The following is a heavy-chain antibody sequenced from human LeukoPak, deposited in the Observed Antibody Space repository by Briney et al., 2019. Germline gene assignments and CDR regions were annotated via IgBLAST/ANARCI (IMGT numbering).Heavy chain of an antibody. CDR2: ISSSGSTI. CDR1: GFNFSSYE. CDR3: AARIVVVVAATLGPPDY. V-gene: IGHV3-48*03. D-gene: IGHD2-15*01. Sequence: GGSLRLSCAASGFNFSSYEMNWVRQAPGKGLEWVSYISSSGSTIYYADSVKGRFTISRDNAKNSLYLQMNSLRAEDTAVYYCAARIVVVVAATLGPPDYWGQGTLVTVSS. J-gene: IGHJ4*02.